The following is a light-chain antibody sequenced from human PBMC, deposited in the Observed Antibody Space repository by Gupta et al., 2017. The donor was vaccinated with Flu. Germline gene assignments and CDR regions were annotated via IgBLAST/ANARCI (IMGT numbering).Light chain of an antibody. V-gene: IGKV3-20*01. CDR1: QSVSSSY. J-gene: IGKJ1*01. Sequence: VSQSSPGPLSLFPGERATLSCRASQSVSSSYVAWYQQKPGQAPRLLIYGASSRATGIPDRFSGSGSGTDFTLTISRLEPDDFAVYYCRQYGSSPWTFGQGTKVEIK. CDR2: GAS. CDR3: RQYGSSPWT.